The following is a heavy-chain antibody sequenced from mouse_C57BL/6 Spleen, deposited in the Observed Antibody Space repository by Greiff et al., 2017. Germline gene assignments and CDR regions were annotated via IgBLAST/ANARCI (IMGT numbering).Heavy chain of an antibody. D-gene: IGHD2-4*01. CDR2: ISSGSSTI. Sequence: EVKLVESGGGLVKPGGSLKLSCAASGFTFSDYGMHWVRQAPEKGLEWVAYISSGSSTIYYADTVTGRFTIARDNAKNTLFLQMTSLRSEDTAMYYCARPYDYGRDYYAIDYWGQGTSVTVSS. J-gene: IGHJ4*01. V-gene: IGHV5-17*01. CDR1: GFTFSDYG. CDR3: ARPYDYGRDYYAIDY.